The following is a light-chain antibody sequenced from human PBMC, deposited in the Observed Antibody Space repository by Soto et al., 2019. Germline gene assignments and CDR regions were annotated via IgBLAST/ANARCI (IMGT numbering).Light chain of an antibody. CDR1: QSISSW. CDR2: KAS. CDR3: QQYNSYSWFT. V-gene: IGKV1-5*03. Sequence: DIQMTQSPSTLSASVGDRVTITCRASQSISSWLAWYQQKPGKAPKILIYKASSLESGVPSRFSGSGSGTEFTLTISSLQPDDFATYDCQQYNSYSWFTFGPGTKVDIK. J-gene: IGKJ3*01.